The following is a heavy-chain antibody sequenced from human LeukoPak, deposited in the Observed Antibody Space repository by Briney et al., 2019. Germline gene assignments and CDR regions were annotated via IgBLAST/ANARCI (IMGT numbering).Heavy chain of an antibody. D-gene: IGHD3-16*01. Sequence: SETLSRTCTVSGGSISSYYWSWIRQPPGKGLEWIGYIYYSGSTNYNPSLESRVTVSVDTSKNQFSLKLSSVTAADTAVYYCARDLAGSPYYYYGMDVWGQGTTVTVSS. CDR1: GGSISSYY. J-gene: IGHJ6*02. V-gene: IGHV4-59*01. CDR2: IYYSGST. CDR3: ARDLAGSPYYYYGMDV.